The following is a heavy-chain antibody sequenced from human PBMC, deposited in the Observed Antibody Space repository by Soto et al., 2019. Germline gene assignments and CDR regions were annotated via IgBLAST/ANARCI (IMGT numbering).Heavy chain of an antibody. J-gene: IGHJ6*02. CDR1: GYTFTGYY. Sequence: GASVKVSCKASGYTFTGYYMHWVRQAPGQGLEWMGWINPNSGGTNYAQKFQGWVTMTRDTSISTAYMELSRLRSDDTAVYYCASSIAAAGSGPDNYYYYYGMDVWGQGTTVTVSS. CDR3: ASSIAAAGSGPDNYYYYYGMDV. CDR2: INPNSGGT. V-gene: IGHV1-2*04. D-gene: IGHD6-13*01.